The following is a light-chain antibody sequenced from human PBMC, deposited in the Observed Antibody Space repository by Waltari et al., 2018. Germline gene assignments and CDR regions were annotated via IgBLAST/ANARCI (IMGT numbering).Light chain of an antibody. CDR1: QTITNY. CDR3: QQSYSTPPWT. Sequence: DIQMTQSPSSLSASVGDRVPITGRASQTITNYLNWYQQKTGEAPKVLIYGASRLRSGVPSRFSGSGSGTDFTLTISSLQPEDFATYYCQQSYSTPPWTFSQGTKVEIK. V-gene: IGKV1-39*01. CDR2: GAS. J-gene: IGKJ1*01.